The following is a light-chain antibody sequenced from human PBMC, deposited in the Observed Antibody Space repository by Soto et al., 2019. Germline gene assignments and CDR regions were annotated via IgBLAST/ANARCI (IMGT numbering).Light chain of an antibody. Sequence: EIVLTQSPVTLSLSPGERATLSCRASQSVTSNYLAWYQQKPGQAPRLLISDAYNRATGIADRFSGSGSGTDFTLTISRLEPEDFAVYYCQQNGTPPLTFGQGTRLEIK. J-gene: IGKJ5*01. CDR3: QQNGTPPLT. CDR2: DAY. V-gene: IGKV3-20*01. CDR1: QSVTSNY.